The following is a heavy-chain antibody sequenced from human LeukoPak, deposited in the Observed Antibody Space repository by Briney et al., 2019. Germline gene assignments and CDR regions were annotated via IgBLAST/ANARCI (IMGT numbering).Heavy chain of an antibody. Sequence: GASVKVSCKASGYTFTGYYMHWVRQAPGQGLEWMGWINPNSGGTNYAQKFQGRVTMTRDTSISTAYMELSRLRSDDTAVYYCARDQGVLTYSSSWYGFQGYGMDVWGQGTTVTVSS. CDR1: GYTFTGYY. CDR3: ARDQGVLTYSSSWYGFQGYGMDV. J-gene: IGHJ6*02. V-gene: IGHV1-2*02. CDR2: INPNSGGT. D-gene: IGHD6-13*01.